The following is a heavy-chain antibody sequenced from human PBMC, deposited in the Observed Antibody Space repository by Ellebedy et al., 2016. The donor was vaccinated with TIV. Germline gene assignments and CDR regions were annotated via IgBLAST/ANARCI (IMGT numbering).Heavy chain of an antibody. CDR2: INPNSGGT. CDR1: GYTFTGYY. CDR3: ARTYYYGSGSYFPSGGMDV. V-gene: IGHV1-2*04. D-gene: IGHD3-10*01. J-gene: IGHJ6*02. Sequence: AASVKVSCKASGYTFTGYYMHWVRQAPGQGLEWMGWINPNSGGTNYAQKFQGWVTMTRGTSISTAYMELSRLRSDDTAVYYCARTYYYGSGSYFPSGGMDVWGQGTTVTVSS.